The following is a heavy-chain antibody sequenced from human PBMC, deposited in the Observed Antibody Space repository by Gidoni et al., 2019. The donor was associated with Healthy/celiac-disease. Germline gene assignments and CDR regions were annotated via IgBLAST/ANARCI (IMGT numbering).Heavy chain of an antibody. CDR3: AKMYYYDSSGYYPFDY. CDR1: GFTFSSYA. J-gene: IGHJ4*02. D-gene: IGHD3-22*01. V-gene: IGHV3-23*01. Sequence: EVQLLESGGGLVQPGGSLRLSCAASGFTFSSYAMSWVRQAPGKGLEWVSAISGSGGSTYYADSVKGRFTISRDNSKNTLYLQMNSLRAEDTAVYYCAKMYYYDSSGYYPFDYWGQGTLVTVSS. CDR2: ISGSGGST.